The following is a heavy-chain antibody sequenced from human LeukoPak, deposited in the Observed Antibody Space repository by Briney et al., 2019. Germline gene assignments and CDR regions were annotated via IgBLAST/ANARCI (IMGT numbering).Heavy chain of an antibody. J-gene: IGHJ6*03. CDR2: IKQDGSVK. V-gene: IGHV3-7*01. CDR3: ARGPYASGSYFSGGYYYYMDV. Sequence: PGGSLRLSCAASGFNFSSYWMIWVRQAPGKGLEWEANIKQDGSVKNYVDSVKGRFTISRDNAKNSLYLRMNSLRAEDTAVYYCARGPYASGSYFSGGYYYYMDVWGKGTTVTISS. D-gene: IGHD3-10*01. CDR1: GFNFSSYW.